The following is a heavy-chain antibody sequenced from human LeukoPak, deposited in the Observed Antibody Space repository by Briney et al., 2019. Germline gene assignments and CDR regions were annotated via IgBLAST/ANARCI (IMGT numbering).Heavy chain of an antibody. D-gene: IGHD4-17*01. J-gene: IGHJ4*02. CDR2: IHAGGKT. CDR1: AFTVSDNY. Sequence: AGGSLRLSCAASAFTVSDNYMAWVRQAPGKGLEWVSVIHAGGKTLYADSVQGRFTVSRHNSENTVYLQMNSLRPEDTAVYFCASGESAQQVFEYWGQGTLVTVSS. V-gene: IGHV3-53*04. CDR3: ASGESAQQVFEY.